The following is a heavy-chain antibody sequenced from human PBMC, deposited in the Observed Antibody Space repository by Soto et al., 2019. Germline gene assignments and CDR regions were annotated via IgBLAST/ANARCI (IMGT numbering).Heavy chain of an antibody. V-gene: IGHV4-59*01. CDR1: GGSISSYY. J-gene: IGHJ4*02. CDR3: ARGPSITMVRGAFDY. CDR2: IYYSGST. Sequence: QVQLQESGPGLVKPSETLSLTCTVSGGSISSYYWSWIRQPPGKGLEWIGYIYYSGSTNYNPSLKSRVTISVDTSKNQFSLKLSSVTAADTAVYYCARGPSITMVRGAFDYWGQGTLVTVSS. D-gene: IGHD3-10*01.